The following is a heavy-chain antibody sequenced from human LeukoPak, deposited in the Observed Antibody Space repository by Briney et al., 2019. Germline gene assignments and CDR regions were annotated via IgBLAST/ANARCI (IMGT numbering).Heavy chain of an antibody. CDR3: ARDPLWAYDILTGYYYDGMDV. CDR2: IIPIFGTA. V-gene: IGHV1-69*13. Sequence: SVTVSCTASGGTFSSYAISWVRQAPGQGLEWMGGIIPIFGTANYAQKFQVRVTITADESTSTAYMELSSLRSEDTAVYYCARDPLWAYDILTGYYYDGMDVWGQGTTVTVSS. CDR1: GGTFSSYA. D-gene: IGHD3-9*01. J-gene: IGHJ6*02.